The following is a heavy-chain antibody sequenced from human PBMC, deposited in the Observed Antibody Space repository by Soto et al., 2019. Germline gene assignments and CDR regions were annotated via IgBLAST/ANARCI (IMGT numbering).Heavy chain of an antibody. V-gene: IGHV4-31*03. CDR1: GGSISSGGYY. Sequence: SETLSLTCTVSGGSISSGGYYWSWIRQDPGKGLEWIGYIYYSGSTYYNPSLKSRVTISVDTSKNQFSLKLSSVTAADTAVYYCARGGHYYDSSGYPVWGQGTLVTVSS. CDR2: IYYSGST. D-gene: IGHD3-22*01. CDR3: ARGGHYYDSSGYPV. J-gene: IGHJ4*02.